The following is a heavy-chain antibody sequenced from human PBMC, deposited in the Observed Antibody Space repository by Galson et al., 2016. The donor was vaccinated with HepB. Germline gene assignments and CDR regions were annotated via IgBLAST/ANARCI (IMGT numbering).Heavy chain of an antibody. Sequence: SLRLSCAASGFNFEGYAMHWVWQAPGKGLEWVSGISWNSGAKGYADSVKGRFTISRDNTKNSLYLQMNSLRAEDTALYYCAKDRGGVIAAPGKYYFYGMDVWGKGTTVTVAS. CDR2: ISWNSGAK. CDR1: GFNFEGYA. D-gene: IGHD2-21*01. V-gene: IGHV3-9*01. CDR3: AKDRGGVIAAPGKYYFYGMDV. J-gene: IGHJ6*04.